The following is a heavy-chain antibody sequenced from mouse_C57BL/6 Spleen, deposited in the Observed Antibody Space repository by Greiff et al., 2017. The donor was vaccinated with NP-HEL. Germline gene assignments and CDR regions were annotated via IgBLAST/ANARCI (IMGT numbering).Heavy chain of an antibody. CDR3: ARSDYGSLGYFDY. V-gene: IGHV1-80*01. Sequence: SGAELVKPGASVKISCKASGYAFSSYWMNWVKQRPGKGLEWIGQIYPGDGDTNYNGKFKGKATLTADNSSSTAYMQLSSLTSEDSAVYFCARSDYGSLGYFDYWGQGTTLTVSS. J-gene: IGHJ2*01. CDR2: IYPGDGDT. D-gene: IGHD1-1*01. CDR1: GYAFSSYW.